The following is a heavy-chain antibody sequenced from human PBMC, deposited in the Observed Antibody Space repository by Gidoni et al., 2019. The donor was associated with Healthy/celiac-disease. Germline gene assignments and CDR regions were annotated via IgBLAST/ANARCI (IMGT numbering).Heavy chain of an antibody. V-gene: IGHV3-23*01. Sequence: EVQLLESGGGLVQPGGSLRLSCAASGFTFSSYAMSWVRQAPGKGVEWVSAISGSGGSTYYADSVKGRFTISRDNSKNTLYLQMNSLRAEDTAVYYCAKDRLLWFGELNTSFDYWGQGTLVTVSS. CDR3: AKDRLLWFGELNTSFDY. CDR2: ISGSGGST. D-gene: IGHD3-10*01. CDR1: GFTFSSYA. J-gene: IGHJ4*02.